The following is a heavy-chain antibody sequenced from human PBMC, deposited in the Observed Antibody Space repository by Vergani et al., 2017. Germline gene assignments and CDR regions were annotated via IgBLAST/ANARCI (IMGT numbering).Heavy chain of an antibody. Sequence: EVQLVESGGGIVKPGGSLRLSCVASGFSFRNDWMNWVRRTPGKGLEWVGRIKSTFDHGTTDYAAAVKGRFTISRDDSKNTLFLQMNGLKTEDIGVYYCTTDPRYCGDGSCYWLRDHHYYGMDVWGQGTTVTVSS. CDR2: IKSTFDHGTT. V-gene: IGHV3-15*07. D-gene: IGHD2-21*01. CDR3: TTDPRYCGDGSCYWLRDHHYYGMDV. J-gene: IGHJ6*02. CDR1: GFSFRNDW.